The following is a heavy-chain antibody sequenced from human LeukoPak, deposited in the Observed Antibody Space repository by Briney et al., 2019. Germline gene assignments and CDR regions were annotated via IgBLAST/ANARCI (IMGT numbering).Heavy chain of an antibody. CDR1: GGSISSYF. CDR3: ARATHTIRADYKPFDF. V-gene: IGHV4-4*07. CDR2: IYTSGST. D-gene: IGHD4-11*01. J-gene: IGHJ4*02. Sequence: PSETLSLTGTLYGGSISSYFWSWLRQPAGKGLEWIGRIYTSGSTTYNPSLKGRVTMSVDTSKDQFSLKLSSVTAADTAIYYCARATHTIRADYKPFDFWGQGTLVTVSS.